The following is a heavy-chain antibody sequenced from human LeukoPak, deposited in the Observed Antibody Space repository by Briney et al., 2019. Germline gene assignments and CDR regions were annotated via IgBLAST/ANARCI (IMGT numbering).Heavy chain of an antibody. D-gene: IGHD6-13*01. CDR3: ARHLAAAGGNEVDY. J-gene: IGHJ4*02. CDR2: IYPGDSDT. CDR1: GYSFTSYW. V-gene: IGHV5-51*01. Sequence: PGEALQISCKGSGYSFTSYWIGWVRQMHGKGLEWVGIIYPGDSDTRYSPSFQGQVTISADKSISTAYLQWSSLKASDTAMYYCARHLAAAGGNEVDYWGQGTLVTVSS.